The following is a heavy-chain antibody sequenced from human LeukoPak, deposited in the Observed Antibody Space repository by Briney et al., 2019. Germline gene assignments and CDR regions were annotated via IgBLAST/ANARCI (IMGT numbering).Heavy chain of an antibody. D-gene: IGHD4-17*01. J-gene: IGHJ5*02. CDR1: GGPINGHY. Sequence: SETLSLTCTVSGGPINGHYWSWVRQPPGKRLEFIAYIFYSGATSYNPSLTSRVTISVDTSMNQFSLKLSSVTAADTAVYYCAGSTVTPPYNWFDPWGQGTLVTVSS. CDR3: AGSTVTPPYNWFDP. CDR2: IFYSGAT. V-gene: IGHV4-59*11.